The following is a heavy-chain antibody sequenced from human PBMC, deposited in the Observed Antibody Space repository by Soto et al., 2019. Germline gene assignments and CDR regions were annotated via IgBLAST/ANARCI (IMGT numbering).Heavy chain of an antibody. D-gene: IGHD3-10*01. CDR1: GFTFSHYG. CDR3: ARIGGGSYYNDPVFDY. J-gene: IGHJ4*02. CDR2: IWFDGSNK. Sequence: GGSLRLSCAASGFTFSHYGMHWVRQAPGKGLEWVAIIWFDGSNKYYADSVKGRFTISRDNSKNTLYLQMNSLRAEDTAVYYCARIGGGSYYNDPVFDYWGQGTLVTVSS. V-gene: IGHV3-33*01.